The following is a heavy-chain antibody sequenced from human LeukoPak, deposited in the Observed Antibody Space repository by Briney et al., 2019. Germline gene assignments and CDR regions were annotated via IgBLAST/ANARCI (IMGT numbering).Heavy chain of an antibody. CDR2: INHSGST. D-gene: IGHD6-13*01. V-gene: IGHV4-34*01. Sequence: SSETLSLTCTVSGGSISSYYWSWIRQPPGKGLEWIGEINHSGSTNYNPSLKSRVTISVDTSKNQFSLKLSSVTAADTAVYYCARSAAPASGWFDPWGQGTLVTVSS. J-gene: IGHJ5*02. CDR1: GGSISSYY. CDR3: ARSAAPASGWFDP.